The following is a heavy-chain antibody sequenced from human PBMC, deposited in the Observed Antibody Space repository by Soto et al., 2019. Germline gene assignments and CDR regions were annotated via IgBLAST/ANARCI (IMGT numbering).Heavy chain of an antibody. CDR1: GYTFTDSY. J-gene: IGHJ5*01. CDR3: TRGGGAHYRFDS. Sequence: QVQLVQSGAELRKPGASVKVSCKASGYTFTDSYLTWVRQAPGRGLEWVGWISPYNGQTNYAQKLQGRVTMTTDTSTSTVYMELRSLRPDDTAVYYCTRGGGAHYRFDSWGQGTLVTVSS. V-gene: IGHV1-18*01. CDR2: ISPYNGQT. D-gene: IGHD1-26*01.